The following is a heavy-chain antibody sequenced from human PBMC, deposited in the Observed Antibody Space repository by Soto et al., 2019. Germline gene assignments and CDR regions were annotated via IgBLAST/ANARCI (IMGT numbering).Heavy chain of an antibody. CDR2: IHSDGSST. V-gene: IGHV3-74*01. CDR1: GFTFSDYW. Sequence: GGSLRLSCAASGFTFSDYWVHWVRQAPGQGLVWVSRIHSDGSSTAYADSGKGRFTISRDNAKNTLYLQMNSLRAEDTAVYYCARGDRGAFDLWGQGTMVTVSS. J-gene: IGHJ3*01. D-gene: IGHD2-21*02. CDR3: ARGDRGAFDL.